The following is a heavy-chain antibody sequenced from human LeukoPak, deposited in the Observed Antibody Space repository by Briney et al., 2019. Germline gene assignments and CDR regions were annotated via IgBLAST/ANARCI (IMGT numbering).Heavy chain of an antibody. CDR1: GFTFSSYS. J-gene: IGHJ4*02. D-gene: IGHD1-26*01. CDR3: ARAPFPIVGATKGDC. V-gene: IGHV3-21*01. Sequence: GGSLRLSCAASGFTFSSYSMNWVRQAPGKGLEWVSSISSSSSYIYYADSVKGRFTISRDNAKNSLYLQMNSLRAEDTAVYYCARAPFPIVGATKGDCRGQGTLVTVSS. CDR2: ISSSSSYI.